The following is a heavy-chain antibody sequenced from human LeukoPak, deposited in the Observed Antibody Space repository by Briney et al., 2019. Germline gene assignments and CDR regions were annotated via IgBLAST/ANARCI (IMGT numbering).Heavy chain of an antibody. CDR2: INHSGST. CDR3: ARDGKRALMISPRGARPYYFDY. J-gene: IGHJ4*02. CDR1: SGSFSGYY. V-gene: IGHV4-34*01. D-gene: IGHD3-10*01. Sequence: SETLSLTCAVYSGSFSGYYWSWIRQPPGKGLEWIGEINHSGSTNYNPSLKSRVTISVDASKNQFSLNLSSVTAADTAVYYCARDGKRALMISPRGARPYYFDYWGQGTLVSVSS.